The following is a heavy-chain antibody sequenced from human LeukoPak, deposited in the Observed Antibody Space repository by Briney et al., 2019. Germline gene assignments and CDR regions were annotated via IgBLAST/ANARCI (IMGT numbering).Heavy chain of an antibody. V-gene: IGHV4-34*01. D-gene: IGHD3-10*01. CDR3: AVSYYYGSGSYRKFDY. CDR1: GGSFSGYY. J-gene: IGHJ4*02. Sequence: SETLSLTXAVYGGSFSGYYWSWIRQPPGKGLEWIGEINHSGSTNYNPSLKSRVTISVDTSKNQFSLKLSSVTAADTAVYYCAVSYYYGSGSYRKFDYWGQGTLVTVSS. CDR2: INHSGST.